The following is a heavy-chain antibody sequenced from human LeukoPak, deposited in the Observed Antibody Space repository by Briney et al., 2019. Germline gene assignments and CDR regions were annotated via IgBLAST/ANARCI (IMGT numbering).Heavy chain of an antibody. CDR3: ARERRGQWLVLGDYYGMDV. V-gene: IGHV4-4*02. Sequence: SETLSLTCAVSGVSISSSNWWSWVRRPPGKGLEWIGEIYHSGSTNYNPSLKSRVTISVDKSKNQFSLKLSSVTAADTAVYYCARERRGQWLVLGDYYGMDVWGQGTTVTVSS. CDR1: GVSISSSNW. CDR2: IYHSGST. D-gene: IGHD6-19*01. J-gene: IGHJ6*02.